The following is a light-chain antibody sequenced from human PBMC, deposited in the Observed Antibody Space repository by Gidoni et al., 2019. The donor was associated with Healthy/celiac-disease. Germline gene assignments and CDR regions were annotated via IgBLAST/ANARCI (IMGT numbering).Light chain of an antibody. CDR2: AAS. V-gene: IGKV1-9*01. CDR1: QGISSY. Sequence: DIQLTQSPSFLSASVGDRVTITCRANQGISSYLAWYQQKPGKAPKLLIYAASTLQGGVPSRFSGSGSGTEFTLTISSLQPEDFATYSCQQLSSSPLTFXPXTKVDIK. J-gene: IGKJ3*01. CDR3: QQLSSSPLT.